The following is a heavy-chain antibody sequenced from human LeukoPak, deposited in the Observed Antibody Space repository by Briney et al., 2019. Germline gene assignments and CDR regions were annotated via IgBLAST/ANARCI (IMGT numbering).Heavy chain of an antibody. CDR1: GFTFGDYT. CDR3: SRSLTTGWYGWLDP. V-gene: IGHV3-49*04. Sequence: PGGSLRLSCIGSGFTFGDYTINWVRQAPGKGLEWVGFIRNKAYGGTTEYDASVKGRFIISRDDSKSIAYLQMNSLKTEDTGIYYCSRSLTTGWYGWLDPWGQGTLVTVSS. J-gene: IGHJ5*02. D-gene: IGHD6-19*01. CDR2: IRNKAYGGTT.